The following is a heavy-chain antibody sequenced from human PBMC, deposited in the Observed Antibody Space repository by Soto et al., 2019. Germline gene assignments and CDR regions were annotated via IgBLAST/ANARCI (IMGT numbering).Heavy chain of an antibody. V-gene: IGHV4-30-4*01. CDR1: GGSISSGDYY. J-gene: IGHJ4*02. D-gene: IGHD3-22*01. CDR3: ARVRMIVVVTTEYYFDY. Sequence: QVQLQESGPGLVKPSQTLSLTCTVSGGSISSGDYYWSWIRQPPGKGLEWIGYIYYSGSTYYNPSLKSRVTISVDTSKNQFSLKLSSVTAADTDVYYCARVRMIVVVTTEYYFDYWGQGTLVTVSS. CDR2: IYYSGST.